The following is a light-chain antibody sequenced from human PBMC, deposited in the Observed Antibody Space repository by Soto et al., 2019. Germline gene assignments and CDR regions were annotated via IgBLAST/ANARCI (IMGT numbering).Light chain of an antibody. CDR1: SSDVGSYNL. Sequence: QSVLTQPASVSGSPGQSITISCTGTSSDVGSYNLVSWYQQHPGTAPKLMIYEGSKRPSGVSNRVSGSKSGNTASLTISGLQAEDEADYYCCSYAGSSTFDVVFGGGTQLTVL. CDR2: EGS. CDR3: CSYAGSSTFDVV. J-gene: IGLJ2*01. V-gene: IGLV2-23*03.